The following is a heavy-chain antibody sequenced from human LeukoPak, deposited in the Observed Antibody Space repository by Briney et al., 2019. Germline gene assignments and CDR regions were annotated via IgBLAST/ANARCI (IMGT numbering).Heavy chain of an antibody. J-gene: IGHJ6*02. V-gene: IGHV3-7*03. CDR3: ARVGDFWSGYFYYYYYGMDV. CDR2: IKQDGSEK. D-gene: IGHD3-3*01. Sequence: PGGSLRLSCLASGFTFNNYAMSWVRQAPGKGLEWVANIKQDGSEKYYVDSVKGRFTISRDNAKNSLYLQMNSLRAEDTAVYYCARVGDFWSGYFYYYYYGMDVWGQGTTVTVSS. CDR1: GFTFNNYA.